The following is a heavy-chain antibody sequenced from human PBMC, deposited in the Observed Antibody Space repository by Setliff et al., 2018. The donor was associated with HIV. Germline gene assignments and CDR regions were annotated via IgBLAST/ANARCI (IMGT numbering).Heavy chain of an antibody. CDR1: GGSISNSVYF. D-gene: IGHD3-16*02. CDR3: ARGYPVSYYYYMDV. CDR2: IYYSGST. V-gene: IGHV4-31*03. Sequence: PSETLSLTCTVSGGSISNSVYFWTWIRQHPGKGLEWIGYIYYSGSTYQNPSLKSRVTISVDTSKNQFSLKLSSVTAADTAVYYCARGYPVSYYYYMDVWGKGTTVTVSS. J-gene: IGHJ6*03.